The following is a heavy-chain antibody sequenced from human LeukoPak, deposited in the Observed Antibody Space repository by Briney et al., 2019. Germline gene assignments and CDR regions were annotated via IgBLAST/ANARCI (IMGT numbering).Heavy chain of an antibody. CDR3: APTLAPDIVATMGGNWFDP. CDR2: IYWNDDK. J-gene: IGHJ5*02. D-gene: IGHD5-12*01. CDR1: GFSLSTSGVG. Sequence: SGPTLVKPTQTLTLTCTFSGFSLSTSGVGVGWIRQPPGKALEWLALIYWNDDKRYSPSLKSRLTITKDTSKNQVVLTMTNMDPVDTATYYCAPTLAPDIVATMGGNWFDPWGQGTLVTVSS. V-gene: IGHV2-5*01.